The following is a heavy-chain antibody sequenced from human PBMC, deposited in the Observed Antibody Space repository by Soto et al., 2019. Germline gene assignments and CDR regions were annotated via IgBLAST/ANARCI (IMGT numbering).Heavy chain of an antibody. CDR2: IYYNGFT. V-gene: IGHV4-39*01. CDR1: GGSISSNSHY. CDR3: ARQDDFWSGYNTFDS. Sequence: QRQLQESGPGLVKPSETLSLSCSVSGGSISSNSHYWPWLRQPPGKGLEWIGSIYYNGFTFYSPSLQRRLTISVDTSENQFSLKLLSVTPADTAVYYCARQDDFWSGYNTFDSWGQGTLVTVSS. D-gene: IGHD3-3*01. J-gene: IGHJ4*02.